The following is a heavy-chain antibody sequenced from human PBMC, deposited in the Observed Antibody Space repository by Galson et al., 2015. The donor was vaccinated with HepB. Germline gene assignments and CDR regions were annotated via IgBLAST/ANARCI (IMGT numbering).Heavy chain of an antibody. CDR1: GGSISGYY. V-gene: IGHV4-59*08. J-gene: IGHJ4*02. CDR3: ARRYCIGGNCLFDY. CDR2: MHYSGNS. D-gene: IGHD2-15*01. Sequence: ETLSLTCTVSGGSISGYYCSWIRQPPGKGLEWIGFMHYSGNSNYNPSLESRATISVDTSKNQFSLKLNYVTAADTAVYYCARRYCIGGNCLFDYWGQGILATVSS.